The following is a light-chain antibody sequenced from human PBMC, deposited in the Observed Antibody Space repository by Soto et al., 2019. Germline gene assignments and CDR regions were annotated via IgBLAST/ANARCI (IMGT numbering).Light chain of an antibody. V-gene: IGLV2-11*01. CDR3: CSYTGRVV. Sequence: QSALPQPRSVSGSPGQSVTISCTGTSSDIGGSNFVSWYQQHPGKAPKLMIYDVTKRPSVVPDRFSGSKSVNTASLTISGLQAGDEADYYCCSYTGRVVFGGGTKLTVL. J-gene: IGLJ2*01. CDR2: DVT. CDR1: SSDIGGSNF.